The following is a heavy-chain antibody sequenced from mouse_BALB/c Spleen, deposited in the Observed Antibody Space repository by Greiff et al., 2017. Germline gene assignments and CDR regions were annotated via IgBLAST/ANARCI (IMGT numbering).Heavy chain of an antibody. CDR3: TRGDGSFAY. J-gene: IGHJ3*01. V-gene: IGHV5-6-4*01. D-gene: IGHD2-3*01. Sequence: EVQRVESGGGLVKPGGSLKLSCAASGFTFSSYTMSWVRQTPEKRLEWVATISSGGSYTCYPDSVKGLFTISRDNAKNTLYLQMSSLKSEDTAMYYCTRGDGSFAYWGQGTLVTVSA. CDR1: GFTFSSYT. CDR2: ISSGGSYT.